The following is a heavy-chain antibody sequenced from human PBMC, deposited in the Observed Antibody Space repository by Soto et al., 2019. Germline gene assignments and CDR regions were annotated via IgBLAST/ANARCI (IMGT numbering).Heavy chain of an antibody. CDR2: ISYDGNNK. CDR1: EFTFSSYG. CDR3: ARDTYYHDGSGYYVFDY. D-gene: IGHD3-22*01. V-gene: IGHV3-30*03. Sequence: QVQLVESGGGVVQPGRSLTLSCAASEFTFSSYGIHWVRQAPGKGLEWVAIISYDGNNKQYADSVKGRFTISRDNSKSTVHLQMNSLRVEDTAVYYCARDTYYHDGSGYYVFDYWGQGTPVTVSS. J-gene: IGHJ4*02.